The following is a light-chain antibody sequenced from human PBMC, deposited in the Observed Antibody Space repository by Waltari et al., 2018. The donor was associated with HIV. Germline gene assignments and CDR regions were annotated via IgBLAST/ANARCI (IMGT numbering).Light chain of an antibody. J-gene: IGLJ2*01. CDR3: ATWDDSLNGVV. V-gene: IGLV1-44*01. Sequence: QSVLTQPPSASGTPGQRVTISCSGSSSNIGSNTVNWYQQLPGTAPKVLIYSNNHRPSGVPYRFSGAKSCTSASLAISGLQSEDEAAYYCATWDDSLNGVVFGGGTTLTGL. CDR2: SNN. CDR1: SSNIGSNT.